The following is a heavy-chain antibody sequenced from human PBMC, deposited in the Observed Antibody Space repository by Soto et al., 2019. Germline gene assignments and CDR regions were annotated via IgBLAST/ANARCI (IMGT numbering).Heavy chain of an antibody. CDR3: ARTKRLIAAAATGAFDY. J-gene: IGHJ4*02. V-gene: IGHV1-3*01. Sequence: ASVKVSCKASGYTFTSYAMHWVRQAPGQRLEWMGWINAGNGNTKYSQKFQGRVTITRDTSASTAYMELSSLRSEDTAVYYCARTKRLIAAAATGAFDYWGQGTLVTVSS. CDR1: GYTFTSYA. D-gene: IGHD6-13*01. CDR2: INAGNGNT.